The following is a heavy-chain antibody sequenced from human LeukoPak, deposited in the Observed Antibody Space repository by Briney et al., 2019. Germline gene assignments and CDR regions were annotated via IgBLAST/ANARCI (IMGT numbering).Heavy chain of an antibody. CDR1: GGSISSNSYY. CDR2: IYYSGST. D-gene: IGHD3-10*01. CDR3: ARRFMVRGAMGFDP. V-gene: IGHV4-39*01. Sequence: SETLSLTCTVSGGSISSNSYYWGWIRQPPGKGLEWIGSIYYSGSTYYNPSLKSRATISVDTSNNQFSLKLSSVTAADTAVYYCARRFMVRGAMGFDPWGQGTLVTVSS. J-gene: IGHJ5*02.